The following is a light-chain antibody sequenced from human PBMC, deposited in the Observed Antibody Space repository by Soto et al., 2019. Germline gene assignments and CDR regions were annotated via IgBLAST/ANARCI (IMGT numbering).Light chain of an antibody. CDR1: SSDVGGYNY. J-gene: IGLJ2*01. Sequence: QSALTQPPSASGSPGQSVTISCTGTSSDVGGYNYVSWFQQHPGKAPKLIIYEVTERPSGVPDRFSGSKSGNTASLTVSGLQGEDEADYYCNSYAGSNNVIFGGGTKVTVL. CDR2: EVT. V-gene: IGLV2-8*01. CDR3: NSYAGSNNVI.